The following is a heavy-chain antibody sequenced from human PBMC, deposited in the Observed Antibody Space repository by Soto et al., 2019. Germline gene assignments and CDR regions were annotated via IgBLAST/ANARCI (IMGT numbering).Heavy chain of an antibody. CDR2: ISYDGSNK. Sequence: QVQLVESGGGVVQPGRSLRLSCAASGFTFSSYGMHWVRQAPGKGLEWVAVISYDGSNKYYADSVKGRFTISRDNSKKTLYLQMNSLRAEETAVYYCAKGVLRYSSGWYYYYGMDVWGQGTTVTVSS. V-gene: IGHV3-30*18. CDR3: AKGVLRYSSGWYYYYGMDV. D-gene: IGHD6-19*01. CDR1: GFTFSSYG. J-gene: IGHJ6*02.